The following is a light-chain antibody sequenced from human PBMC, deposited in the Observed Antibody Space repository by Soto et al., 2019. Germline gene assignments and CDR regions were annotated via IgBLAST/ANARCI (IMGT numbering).Light chain of an antibody. CDR2: AAT. J-gene: IGKJ2*01. CDR1: QSISTS. CDR3: QQSDHSPMYT. Sequence: DLQMTQSPSSLSASVGDRVTLTCRASQSISTSLNWYQQKPGIAPKLLIYAATTLQSGVPSRFRGSGSGTEFTLTISVLQPEDFASYYCQQSDHSPMYTFGQGTDLEIK. V-gene: IGKV1-39*01.